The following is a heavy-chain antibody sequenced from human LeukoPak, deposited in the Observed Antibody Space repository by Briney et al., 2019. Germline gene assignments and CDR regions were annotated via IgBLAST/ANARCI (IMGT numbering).Heavy chain of an antibody. Sequence: PSETLSLTCTVSGGSTTDYYWSWIRQPAGKGLEWIGRIYTSGSTNYNPSLKSRVTMSVDKSKNQFSLKLRSVTAADTAVYFCARDSCRSASCYNNWFDPWGQGTLVTVSS. CDR2: IYTSGST. CDR3: ARDSCRSASCYNNWFDP. CDR1: GGSTTDYY. J-gene: IGHJ5*02. D-gene: IGHD2-2*01. V-gene: IGHV4-4*07.